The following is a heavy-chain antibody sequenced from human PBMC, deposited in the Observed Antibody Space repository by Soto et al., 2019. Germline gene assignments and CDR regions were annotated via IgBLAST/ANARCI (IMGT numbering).Heavy chain of an antibody. D-gene: IGHD3-22*01. CDR3: ASDSSSGTFDD. CDR2: ISTENGNT. Sequence: ASVKVSCKASGYTFINNAITWVRQAPGQGLEWTGWISTENGNTNYAQNLQGRVILTRDRSTNTAYMELRSLRPEDTATYYCASDSSSGTFDDWGQGALVTVSS. CDR1: GYTFINNA. V-gene: IGHV1-18*04. J-gene: IGHJ4*02.